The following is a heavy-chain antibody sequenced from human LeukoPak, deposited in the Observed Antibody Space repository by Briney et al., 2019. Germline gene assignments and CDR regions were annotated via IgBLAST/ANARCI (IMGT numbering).Heavy chain of an antibody. V-gene: IGHV3-21*06. CDR3: ARDRYGYTLDY. J-gene: IGHJ4*02. Sequence: GGSLRLSCATSGFTFKTHSMHWVRQAPGKGLEWVSSISSGSGHIYYADSLKGRFTVSRDNAKNSLFLQMNGLRAEDTAVYYCARDRYGYTLDYWGQGTLVTVSS. CDR1: GFTFKTHS. CDR2: ISSGSGHI. D-gene: IGHD5-24*01.